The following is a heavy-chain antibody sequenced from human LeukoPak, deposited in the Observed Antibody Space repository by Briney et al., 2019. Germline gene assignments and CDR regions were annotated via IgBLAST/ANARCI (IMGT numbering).Heavy chain of an antibody. CDR3: ASHAPPITIFGVVIIEGIGPFDY. D-gene: IGHD3-3*01. CDR1: GYSISSGYY. Sequence: SETLSLTCTVSGYSISSGYYWGWIRQPPGEGLEWIGSIYHSGSTYYNPSLKSRVTISVDTSKNQFSLRLSSVTAADTAVYYCASHAPPITIFGVVIIEGIGPFDYWGQGTLVTVSS. V-gene: IGHV4-38-2*02. CDR2: IYHSGST. J-gene: IGHJ4*02.